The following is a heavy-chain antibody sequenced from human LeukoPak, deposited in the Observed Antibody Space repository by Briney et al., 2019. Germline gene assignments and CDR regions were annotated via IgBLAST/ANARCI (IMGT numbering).Heavy chain of an antibody. D-gene: IGHD6-19*01. CDR3: ARGGLESSGFDY. J-gene: IGHJ4*02. CDR1: GFTVSGNY. CDR2: MYSSGST. V-gene: IGHV3-53*01. Sequence: GGSLRLSCAVSGFTVSGNYMSWVRQAPGKGLEWVSVMYSSGSTDYADSVKGRFTISRDNAKNSLYLQMNSLRAEDTAVYYCARGGLESSGFDYWGQGTLVTVSS.